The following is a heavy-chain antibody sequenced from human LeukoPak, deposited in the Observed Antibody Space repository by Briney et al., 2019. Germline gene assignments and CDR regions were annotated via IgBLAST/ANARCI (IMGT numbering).Heavy chain of an antibody. CDR2: IYNSGST. CDR3: ARVRVATIYYYGMDV. J-gene: IGHJ6*02. D-gene: IGHD5-12*01. Sequence: SETLSLTCSVSGGSISSSTYYWGWIRQPRGKGLEWIGNIYNSGSTYYNPSLKSRVTISVDTSKNQFSLKLSSVTAADTAVYYCARVRVATIYYYGMDVWGQGTTVTVSS. V-gene: IGHV4-39*07. CDR1: GGSISSSTYY.